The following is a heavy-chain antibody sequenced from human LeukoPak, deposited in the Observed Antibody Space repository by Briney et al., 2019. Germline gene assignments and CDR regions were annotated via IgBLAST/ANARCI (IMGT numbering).Heavy chain of an antibody. V-gene: IGHV1-18*01. D-gene: IGHD3-10*01. J-gene: IGHJ4*02. CDR3: ARDRGVRGVIPTYFDY. CDR1: GYTFSTYG. Sequence: ASVKVSCKASGYTFSTYGISWVRQAPGQGLEWMGWISAYNGNTNYAQKLQGRVTMTTDTSTSTAYMELRSLRSDDTAVYYCARDRGVRGVIPTYFDYWGQGTLVTVSS. CDR2: ISAYNGNT.